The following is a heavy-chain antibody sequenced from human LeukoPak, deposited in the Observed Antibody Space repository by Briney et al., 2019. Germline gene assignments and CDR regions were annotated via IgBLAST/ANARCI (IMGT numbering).Heavy chain of an antibody. D-gene: IGHD7-27*01. CDR3: AGALTNWYYYYMDV. Sequence: GGSLRLSCAASGFTFSSYSMNWVRQAPGKGLEWVSSISSSSSYIYYADSVKGRFTISRDNAKNSLYLQMNSLRAEDTAVYYCAGALTNWYYYYMDVWGKGTTVTVSS. J-gene: IGHJ6*03. CDR2: ISSSSSYI. V-gene: IGHV3-21*01. CDR1: GFTFSSYS.